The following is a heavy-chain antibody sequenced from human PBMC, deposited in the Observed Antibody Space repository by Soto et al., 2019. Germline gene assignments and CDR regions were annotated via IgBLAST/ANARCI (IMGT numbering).Heavy chain of an antibody. CDR3: VREARLADV. CDR2: ISGGSSDT. V-gene: IGHV3-11*06. J-gene: IGHJ6*02. CDR1: GFTFSDYY. Sequence: PGGSLRLSCAASGFTFSDYYMNWIRQAPGKGLEWLSYISGGSSDTNYADSVKGRFTISRDNAKNSLYLQMNSLRVEDTAVYYCVREARLADVWGQGTTVTVPS. D-gene: IGHD6-25*01.